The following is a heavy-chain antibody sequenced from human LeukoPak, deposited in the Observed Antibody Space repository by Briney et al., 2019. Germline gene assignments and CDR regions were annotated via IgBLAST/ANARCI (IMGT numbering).Heavy chain of an antibody. Sequence: GGSLRLSCAASGFTFSSYSMNWVRQAPGKGLEWVANIKQDGSEKYYVDSVKGRFTISRDNAKNSLYLQMNSLRAEDTAVYYCAKNWGSLDYWGPGTLVTVSS. CDR2: IKQDGSEK. J-gene: IGHJ4*02. D-gene: IGHD7-27*01. CDR1: GFTFSSYS. V-gene: IGHV3-7*01. CDR3: AKNWGSLDY.